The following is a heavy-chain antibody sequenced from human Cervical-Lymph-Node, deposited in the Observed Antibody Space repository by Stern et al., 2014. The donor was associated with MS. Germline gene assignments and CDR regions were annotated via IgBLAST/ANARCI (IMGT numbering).Heavy chain of an antibody. J-gene: IGHJ4*02. CDR2: INPYSGDT. CDR1: GYAFTGYF. Sequence: QVQLVESGAEVKKPGASMKVSCKASGYAFTGYFLHWVRQAPGQGLEWMGQINPYSGDTNFAQKYQGRVTMTRDTSISTAYMDLSGLTSDDTAVYYCAIIMVVPASERHYFDHWGQGTLVTVSS. CDR3: AIIMVVPASERHYFDH. V-gene: IGHV1-2*06. D-gene: IGHD2-2*01.